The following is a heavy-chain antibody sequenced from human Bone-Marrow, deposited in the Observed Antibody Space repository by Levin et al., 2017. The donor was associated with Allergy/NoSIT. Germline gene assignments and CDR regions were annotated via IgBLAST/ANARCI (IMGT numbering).Heavy chain of an antibody. CDR1: GIGFSDYY. Sequence: GGSLRLSCAASGIGFSDYYMSWIRQAPGKGLEWLSYMSASGSIKYYADSVKGRFTISRDNAKNSLYLQMDSLRVEDTAVYYCASPRSATYSDPFDLWGQGTMVTVLS. CDR3: ASPRSATYSDPFDL. V-gene: IGHV3-11*01. J-gene: IGHJ3*01. CDR2: MSASGSIK. D-gene: IGHD2/OR15-2a*01.